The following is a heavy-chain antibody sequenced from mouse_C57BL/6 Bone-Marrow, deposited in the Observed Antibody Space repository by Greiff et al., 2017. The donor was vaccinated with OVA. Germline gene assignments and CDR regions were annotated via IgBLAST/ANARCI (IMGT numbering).Heavy chain of an antibody. CDR3: ARRQLRLPWFAY. CDR2: INPSSGYT. D-gene: IGHD3-2*02. CDR1: GYTFTSYT. V-gene: IGHV1-4*01. J-gene: IGHJ3*01. Sequence: QVQLQQSGAELARPGASVKMSCKASGYTFTSYTMHWVKQRPGQGLEWIGYINPSSGYTKYNQKFKDKATLTADKSSSTAYMQLSSLTSEDSAVYYCARRQLRLPWFAYWGQGTLVTVSA.